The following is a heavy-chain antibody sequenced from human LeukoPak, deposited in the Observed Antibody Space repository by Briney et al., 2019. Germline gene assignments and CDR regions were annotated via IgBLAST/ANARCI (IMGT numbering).Heavy chain of an antibody. Sequence: GGSLRLSCAASGFTFSSYGMHWVRQAPGKGLEWVAFIWYDGSNKYYADSVKGRFTISRDNSKNTLYLQMDSLRAEDTAVYYCARSTPWYDDYYYYGMDVWGQGTTVTVSS. J-gene: IGHJ6*02. D-gene: IGHD2-15*01. CDR3: ARSTPWYDDYYYYGMDV. CDR1: GFTFSSYG. CDR2: IWYDGSNK. V-gene: IGHV3-30*02.